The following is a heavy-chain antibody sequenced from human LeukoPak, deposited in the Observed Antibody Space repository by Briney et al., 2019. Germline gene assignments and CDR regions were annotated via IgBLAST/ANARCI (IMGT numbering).Heavy chain of an antibody. D-gene: IGHD2-8*01. CDR3: AREWSRKGHAFDI. CDR1: GFTVSSNY. Sequence: GGSLRLSCAASGFTVSSNYVSWVRQAPGKGLEWVSVIYSGGSTYYADSVKGRFTISRDNSKNTLYLQMNSLRAEDTAVYYCAREWSRKGHAFDIWGQGTMVTVSS. J-gene: IGHJ3*02. CDR2: IYSGGST. V-gene: IGHV3-66*02.